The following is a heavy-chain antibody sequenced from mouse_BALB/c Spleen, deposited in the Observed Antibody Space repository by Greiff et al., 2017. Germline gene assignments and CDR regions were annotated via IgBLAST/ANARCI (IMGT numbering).Heavy chain of an antibody. CDR1: GYTFTSYW. V-gene: IGHV1-69*02. CDR3: TREGYYGSSSWFAY. CDR2: IYPSDSYT. D-gene: IGHD1-1*01. Sequence: QVQLQQSGAELVRPGASVKLSCKASGYTFTSYWINWVKQRPGQGLEWIGNIYPSDSYTNYNQKFKDKATLTVDKSSSTAYMQLSSPTSEDSAVYYCTREGYYGSSSWFAYWGQGTLVTVSA. J-gene: IGHJ3*01.